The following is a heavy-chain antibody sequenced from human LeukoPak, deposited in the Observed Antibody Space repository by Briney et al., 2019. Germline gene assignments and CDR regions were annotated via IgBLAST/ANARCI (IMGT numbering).Heavy chain of an antibody. D-gene: IGHD5-12*01. CDR2: MKHNSGNT. CDR3: ARGTKIRGYSGYDLGDY. J-gene: IGHJ4*02. CDR1: GYIFTSYD. V-gene: IGHV1-8*01. Sequence: GESLQISCNAAGYIFTSYDINCVRQATGQGLVWMGWMKHNSGNTGYAQKFQGRVTMTRNTSISTAYMELSSLRSEDTAVYDCARGTKIRGYSGYDLGDYWGQGTLVTVSS.